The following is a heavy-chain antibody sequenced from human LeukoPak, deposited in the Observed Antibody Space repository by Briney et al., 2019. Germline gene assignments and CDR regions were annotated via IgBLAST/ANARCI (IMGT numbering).Heavy chain of an antibody. J-gene: IGHJ4*02. Sequence: PGGSLRLSCAASGFTFNDYYMSWIRQAPGKGLEWVSYITSSGTTTYYADSVKGRFTISRDNSKNTLYLQMNSLRAEDTTVYYCAKDLSSGAFDYWGQGTLVTVSS. CDR1: GFTFNDYY. CDR2: ITSSGTTT. CDR3: AKDLSSGAFDY. D-gene: IGHD3-10*01. V-gene: IGHV3-11*04.